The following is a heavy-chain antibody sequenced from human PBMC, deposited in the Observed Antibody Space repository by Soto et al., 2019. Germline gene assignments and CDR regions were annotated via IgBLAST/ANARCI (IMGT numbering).Heavy chain of an antibody. CDR1: GYTFTGYY. V-gene: IGHV1-2*04. D-gene: IGHD1-7*01. Sequence: ASVKVSCKASGYTFTGYYMHWVRQAPGQGLEWMGWINPNSGGTNYAQKFQGWVTMTRDTSISTAYMELSRLRSDDTAVYYCAREGWESTGTRNYYYGMDVWGQGTTVTVSS. CDR2: INPNSGGT. J-gene: IGHJ6*02. CDR3: AREGWESTGTRNYYYGMDV.